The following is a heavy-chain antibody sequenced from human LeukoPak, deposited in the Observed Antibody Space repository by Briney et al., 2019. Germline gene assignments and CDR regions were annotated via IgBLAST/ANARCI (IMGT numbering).Heavy chain of an antibody. CDR2: INPNSGGT. CDR1: GYTFTGYY. V-gene: IGHV1-2*02. D-gene: IGHD6-19*01. J-gene: IGHJ4*02. CDR3: ARDYIAVAGRALGY. Sequence: ASVKVSCKASGYTFTGYYMHWVRQAPGQGLEWMGWINPNSGGTNYAQKFQGRVTMTRDTFISTAYMELSRLRSDDTAVYYCARDYIAVAGRALGYWGQGTLVTVSS.